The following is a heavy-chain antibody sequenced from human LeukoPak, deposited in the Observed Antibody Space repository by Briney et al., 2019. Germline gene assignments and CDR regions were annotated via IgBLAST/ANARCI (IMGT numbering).Heavy chain of an antibody. Sequence: PSETLSLTCSVSGVSISSRAYWWSWIRQPPGKGLEWIGYIYYSGSTYYNPTLKSRVTISVDTSNNQFSLKLSSVTAADTAVYYCARNIPALVPVYWGQGTLVTVSS. V-gene: IGHV4-30-4*01. J-gene: IGHJ4*02. D-gene: IGHD2-21*01. CDR2: IYYSGST. CDR1: GVSISSRAYW. CDR3: ARNIPALVPVY.